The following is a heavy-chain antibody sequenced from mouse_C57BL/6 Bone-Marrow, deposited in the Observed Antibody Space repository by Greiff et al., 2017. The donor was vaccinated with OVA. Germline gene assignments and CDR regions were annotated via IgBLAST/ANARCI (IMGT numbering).Heavy chain of an antibody. Sequence: QVQLQQSGAELARPGASVKMSCKASGYTFTSYTMHWVKQRPGQGLEWIGYINPSSGCTKYNQKFKDKATLTADKSSSTAYMQLSSLTSEESAVSYCSSFAVWGQGTMVTVSA. CDR2: INPSSGCT. J-gene: IGHJ3*01. CDR1: GYTFTSYT. CDR3: SSFAV. V-gene: IGHV1-4*01. D-gene: IGHD3-3*01.